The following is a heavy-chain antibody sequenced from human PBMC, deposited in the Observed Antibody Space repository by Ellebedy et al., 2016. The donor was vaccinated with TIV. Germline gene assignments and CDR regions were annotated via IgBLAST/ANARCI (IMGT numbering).Heavy chain of an antibody. V-gene: IGHV3-23*01. CDR3: ARDGMTGLDY. D-gene: IGHD3-9*01. CDR2: ISGSGGST. J-gene: IGHJ4*02. CDR1: GFTFGSYG. Sequence: GESLKISCAASGFTFGSYGMHWVRQAPGKGLEWVSAISGSGGSTYYADSVKGRFTISRDNSKNTLYLQMNSLRAEDTAVYYCARDGMTGLDYWGQGTLVTVSS.